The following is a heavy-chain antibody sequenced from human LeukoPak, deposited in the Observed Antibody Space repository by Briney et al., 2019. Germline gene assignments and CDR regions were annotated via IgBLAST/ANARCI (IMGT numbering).Heavy chain of an antibody. CDR2: VYPGDSDT. CDR1: GYSFTTYW. CDR3: ARQQWLVSDY. D-gene: IGHD6-19*01. Sequence: GESLKISCKGSGYSFTTYWIAWVRQMPGKGLEWMGIVYPGDSDTRYSPSFQGQVTISADKSISTAYLQWSSLKASDTAMYYCARQQWLVSDYWGQGTLVTVSS. J-gene: IGHJ4*02. V-gene: IGHV5-51*01.